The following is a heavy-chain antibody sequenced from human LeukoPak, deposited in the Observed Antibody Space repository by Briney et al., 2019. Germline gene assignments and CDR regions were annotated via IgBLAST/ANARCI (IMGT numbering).Heavy chain of an antibody. Sequence: ASVKVSCKASAYTFTGYYMHWVRQAPGQGLEWMGWINPNSGGTNYAQKFQGRVTMTRDTSISTAYMELSRLRSDDTAVYYCARDYRKGYCSGGSCYTPVAFDIWGQGTMVTVSS. CDR3: ARDYRKGYCSGGSCYTPVAFDI. J-gene: IGHJ3*02. D-gene: IGHD2-15*01. CDR1: AYTFTGYY. V-gene: IGHV1-2*02. CDR2: INPNSGGT.